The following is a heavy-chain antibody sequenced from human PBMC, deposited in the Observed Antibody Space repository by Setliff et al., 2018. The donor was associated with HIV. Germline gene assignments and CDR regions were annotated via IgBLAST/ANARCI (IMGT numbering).Heavy chain of an antibody. CDR2: IKKDGSEK. V-gene: IGHV3-7*03. Sequence: GESLKISCAVSGFTSNSYAIHWVRQAPGKGPEWVANIKKDGSEKYYVDSVKGRFTISRDNAKNSLYLQMNSLRAEDTAVYYCTRYPWAFDIWGQGTMVTVSS. CDR3: TRYPWAFDI. J-gene: IGHJ3*02. CDR1: GFTSNSYA.